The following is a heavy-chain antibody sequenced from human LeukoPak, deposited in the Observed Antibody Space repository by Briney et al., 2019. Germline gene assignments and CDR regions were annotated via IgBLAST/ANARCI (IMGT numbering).Heavy chain of an antibody. Sequence: GGSLRLSCAASGFTFSSYGMHWVRQAPGKGLEWVAVISYDGSNKYYADSVKGRFTISRDNSKNTLYLQMNSLRAEDTAVYYCAKDLDIAVAGNWGQGTLVTVSS. J-gene: IGHJ4*02. V-gene: IGHV3-30*18. CDR1: GFTFSSYG. D-gene: IGHD6-19*01. CDR3: AKDLDIAVAGN. CDR2: ISYDGSNK.